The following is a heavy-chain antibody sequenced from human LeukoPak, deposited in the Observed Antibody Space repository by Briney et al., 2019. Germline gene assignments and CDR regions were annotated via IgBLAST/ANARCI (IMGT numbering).Heavy chain of an antibody. D-gene: IGHD1-26*01. CDR2: IIPIFGTA. Sequence: SVKVSCKASGGTFSSYAISWVRQAPGQGLEWMGGIIPIFGTANYAQKFQGRVTITADEPTSTAYMELSSLRSEDTAVYYCAREVGATVEYFQHWGQGTLVTVSS. CDR1: GGTFSSYA. V-gene: IGHV1-69*13. J-gene: IGHJ1*01. CDR3: AREVGATVEYFQH.